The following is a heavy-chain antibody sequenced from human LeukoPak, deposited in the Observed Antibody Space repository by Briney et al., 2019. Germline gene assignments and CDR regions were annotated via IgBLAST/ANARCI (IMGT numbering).Heavy chain of an antibody. V-gene: IGHV5-51*01. CDR2: IYPDDSDT. J-gene: IGHJ4*02. D-gene: IGHD3-10*01. CDR1: GYSFTNYW. Sequence: GESLKIPCKGSGYSFTNYWIGWVRQMPGKGLEWMGVIYPDDSDTRYSPSFQGQVTISADKSTTTAYLQWSSLKASDTAMYYCARYAQYGSGNRAFDYWGQGTLVTVSS. CDR3: ARYAQYGSGNRAFDY.